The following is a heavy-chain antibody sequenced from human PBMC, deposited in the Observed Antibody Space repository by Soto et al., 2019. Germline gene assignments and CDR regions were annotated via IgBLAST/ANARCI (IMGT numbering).Heavy chain of an antibody. J-gene: IGHJ6*02. CDR2: IYYSGST. CDR1: GGSISSGGYY. CDR3: ARVCGGDCHYGMDV. V-gene: IGHV4-31*03. Sequence: QVQLQESGPGLVKPSQTLSLTCTVSGGSISSGGYYWSWIRQHPGKGLEWIGYIYYSGSTYYNPSLKSRVTISVDMSKNPVSLKLSSVTAADTAVYYCARVCGGDCHYGMDVWGQGTTVTVSS. D-gene: IGHD2-21*02.